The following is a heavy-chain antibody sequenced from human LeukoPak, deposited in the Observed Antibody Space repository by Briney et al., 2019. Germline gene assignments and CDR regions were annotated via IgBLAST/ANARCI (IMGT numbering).Heavy chain of an antibody. J-gene: IGHJ4*02. CDR2: IRQDGSEK. CDR3: ARESVQLWLYVFDY. D-gene: IGHD5-18*01. V-gene: IGHV3-7*05. CDR1: GFTFSGYW. Sequence: PGGSLRLSRAASGFTFSGYWMSWVRQAPGKGLEWVANIRQDGSEKYYVDSVKGRFTISRDDAKNSLYLQMSSLRVEDTAVYYCARESVQLWLYVFDYWGQGSLVTVSS.